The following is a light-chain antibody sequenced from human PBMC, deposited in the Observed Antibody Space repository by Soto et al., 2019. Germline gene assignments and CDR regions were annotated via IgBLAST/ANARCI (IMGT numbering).Light chain of an antibody. CDR3: QQYNSFSIT. Sequence: DIQMTQSPSILSASVGDRVTITCRASQSISSWLAWYQQKPGKAPQLLIYDASSLQSGVPSRFSGSGSGTEFTLTISSLQPDDFATYYCQQYNSFSITFGGGTKVEIK. J-gene: IGKJ4*01. CDR2: DAS. V-gene: IGKV1-5*01. CDR1: QSISSW.